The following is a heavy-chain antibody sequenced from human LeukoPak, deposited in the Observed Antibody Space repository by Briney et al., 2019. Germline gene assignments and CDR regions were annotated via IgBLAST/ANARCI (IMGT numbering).Heavy chain of an antibody. Sequence: PGGSLRLSCAASGFTFSSYGMHWVRQAPGKGLEWVAVIWYDGSNKYYADSVKGRFTISRDNSKNTLYLQMNSLRAEDTAVYYCARDLGGDTPPDSDYWGQGTLVTVSS. J-gene: IGHJ4*02. CDR2: IWYDGSNK. V-gene: IGHV3-33*01. D-gene: IGHD2-21*01. CDR1: GFTFSSYG. CDR3: ARDLGGDTPPDSDY.